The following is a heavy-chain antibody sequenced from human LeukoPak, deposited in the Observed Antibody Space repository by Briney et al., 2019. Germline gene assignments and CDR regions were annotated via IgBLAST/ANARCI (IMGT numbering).Heavy chain of an antibody. V-gene: IGHV3-23*01. J-gene: IGHJ4*02. D-gene: IGHD2-2*01. CDR3: AKALSNSCYPPTQY. Sequence: GGSLRLSCAASGFTFSSNAMSWVRQAPGKVLEWVSVISGIADSTYHEGSVKGRVTVSRDNSKHTLYLPMNSLRAADTAVYYRAKALSNSCYPPTQYWGQGTLVTVSS. CDR1: GFTFSSNA. CDR2: ISGIADST.